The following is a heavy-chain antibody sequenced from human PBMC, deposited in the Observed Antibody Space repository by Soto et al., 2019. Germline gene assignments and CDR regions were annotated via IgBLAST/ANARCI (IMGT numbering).Heavy chain of an antibody. J-gene: IGHJ4*02. CDR1: GFSFSDSG. V-gene: IGHV3-48*01. CDR2: ISSSSRSI. Sequence: PGGSLRFSCEASGFSFSDSGMNWVRRAPGKGLEWISYISSSSRSIYYAASVEGRFTVSRDNVKNSVHLQMNSLRAEDTGVYFCARTRMEWALYFDNWGLGTLVTVSS. D-gene: IGHD3-3*01. CDR3: ARTRMEWALYFDN.